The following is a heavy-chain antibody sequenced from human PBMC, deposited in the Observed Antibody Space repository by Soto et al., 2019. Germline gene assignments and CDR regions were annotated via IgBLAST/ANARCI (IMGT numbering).Heavy chain of an antibody. J-gene: IGHJ6*02. CDR3: ASALRYYAILTGYSGDYYDYDLAV. D-gene: IGHD3-9*01. CDR2: IWYAGSNK. CDR1: GFTFSSYG. Sequence: QVQLVESGGGVVQPGRSLRRSCAASGFTFSSYGMHWVRQAPGKGLVWVAVIWYAGSNKYYADSLKGRFTISRDNSKNTLYLQLNSLRAADTAVYYCASALRYYAILTGYSGDYYDYDLAVWGQGTTVTVAS. V-gene: IGHV3-33*01.